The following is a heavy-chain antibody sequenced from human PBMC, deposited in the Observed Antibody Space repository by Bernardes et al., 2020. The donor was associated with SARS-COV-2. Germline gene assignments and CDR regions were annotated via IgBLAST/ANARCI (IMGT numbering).Heavy chain of an antibody. Sequence: GGSLRLSCAASGFTVSGNYMSWVRQAPGKGLEWVSLLYGGGYTYYADSVKGRFTISRDNSKNTVYLQMNSLRAEDTAVYYCARANYYDSDRWENWGQGTLVTVSS. V-gene: IGHV3-66*01. J-gene: IGHJ4*02. D-gene: IGHD3-22*01. CDR3: ARANYYDSDRWEN. CDR1: GFTVSGNY. CDR2: LYGGGYT.